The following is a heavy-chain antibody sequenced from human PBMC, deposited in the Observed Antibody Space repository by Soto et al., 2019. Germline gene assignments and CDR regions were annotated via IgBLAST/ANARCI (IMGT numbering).Heavy chain of an antibody. J-gene: IGHJ6*04. D-gene: IGHD6-13*01. CDR2: ISYDGSNK. CDR3: AKDGVAAADNCYYGMEV. V-gene: IGHV3-30*18. CDR1: GVTVSSSG. Sequence: HHGWSMALCRASFGVTVSSSGIHLFLHPPGKGLEWVAVISYDGSNKYYADSVKGRFTISRDNSKNPLYLQMNRLRAEDTAVYYCAKDGVAAADNCYYGMEVRRNRSTDTV.